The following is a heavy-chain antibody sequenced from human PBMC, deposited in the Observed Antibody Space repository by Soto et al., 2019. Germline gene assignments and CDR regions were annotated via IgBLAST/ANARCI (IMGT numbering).Heavy chain of an antibody. J-gene: IGHJ4*02. D-gene: IGHD6-13*01. V-gene: IGHV2-26*01. Sequence: QVTLKESGPVLLKPTETLTLTFTVSGFSLSNARLGVSWIRQPPGTALEWLAHIFSNDEKSYSTSLMRRRTIAKDPAKSQVVLTMTNMDPVDTATYYCARTHLYSSPWPTDYCGQGTLVTVSS. CDR2: IFSNDEK. CDR3: ARTHLYSSPWPTDY. CDR1: GFSLSNARLG.